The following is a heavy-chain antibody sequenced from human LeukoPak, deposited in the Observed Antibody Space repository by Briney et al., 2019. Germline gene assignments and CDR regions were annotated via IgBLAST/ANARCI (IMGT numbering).Heavy chain of an antibody. D-gene: IGHD5-18*01. J-gene: IGHJ4*02. V-gene: IGHV3-23*01. Sequence: GGSLRLSCAASGFTFSSYGMSWVRLAPGKGLERVSGISGSGGSTRYADSVKGRFTISRDSSKNTLYLQMNSLRAEDTAAYYCAKARGYSYGESIDYWGQGTLVTVFS. CDR2: ISGSGGST. CDR3: AKARGYSYGESIDY. CDR1: GFTFSSYG.